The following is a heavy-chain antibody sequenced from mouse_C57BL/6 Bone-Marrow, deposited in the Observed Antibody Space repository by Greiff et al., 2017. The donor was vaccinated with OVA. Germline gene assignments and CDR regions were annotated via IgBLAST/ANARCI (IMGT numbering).Heavy chain of an antibody. CDR3: AREDYSNYGY. J-gene: IGHJ2*01. D-gene: IGHD2-5*01. Sequence: VKLVESGPELVKPGASVKLSCKASGYTFTSYDINWVKQRPGQGLEWIGWIYPRDGSTKYNEKFKGKATLTVDTSSSTAYMELHSLTSEDSAVYFCAREDYSNYGYWGQGTTLTVSS. V-gene: IGHV1-85*01. CDR1: GYTFTSYD. CDR2: IYPRDGST.